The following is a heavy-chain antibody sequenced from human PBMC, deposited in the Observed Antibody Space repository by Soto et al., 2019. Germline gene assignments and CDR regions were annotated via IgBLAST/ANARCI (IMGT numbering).Heavy chain of an antibody. CDR2: IWYDGSNK. V-gene: IGHV3-33*01. Sequence: QVQLVESGGGVVQPGRSLRLSCAASGFTFSSYGMHWVRQAPGKGPEWVAVIWYDGSNKYYADSVKGRFTISRDNSKNTLYLQMNSLRAEDTAVYYCARDQDYGDYWGQGTLVTVSS. CDR1: GFTFSSYG. J-gene: IGHJ4*02. CDR3: ARDQDYGDY.